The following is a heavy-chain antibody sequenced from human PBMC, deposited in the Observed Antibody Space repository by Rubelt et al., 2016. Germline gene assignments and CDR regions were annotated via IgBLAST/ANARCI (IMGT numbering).Heavy chain of an antibody. V-gene: IGHV4-39*02. Sequence: QLQLQESGPGLVKPSETLSLTCTVSGGSISSSSYYWGWIRQPPGKGLEWIGSISYSGSTFYNPSLKGRVTISVDTSKNHFSRERSSVTAADTAVYFCASFLRGYYYYGMDVWGQGTTVTVSS. J-gene: IGHJ6*02. CDR2: ISYSGST. CDR1: GGSISSSSYY. D-gene: IGHD2/OR15-2a*01. CDR3: ASFLRGYYYYGMDV.